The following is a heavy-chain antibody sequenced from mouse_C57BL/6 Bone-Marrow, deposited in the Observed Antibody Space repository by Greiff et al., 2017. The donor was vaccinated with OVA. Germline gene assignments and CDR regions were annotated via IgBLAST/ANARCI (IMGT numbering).Heavy chain of an antibody. CDR3: ARSKYYGSSFAMDY. CDR2: IGPGSGST. Sequence: VQLQQSGAELVKPGASVKISCKASGYTFTDYYINWVKQRPGQSLEWIGKIGPGSGSTYYNEKFKGKATLTADKSSSTAYMQLSSLTSEDSAVYFCARSKYYGSSFAMDYWGQGTSVTVSS. J-gene: IGHJ4*01. V-gene: IGHV1-77*01. D-gene: IGHD1-1*01. CDR1: GYTFTDYY.